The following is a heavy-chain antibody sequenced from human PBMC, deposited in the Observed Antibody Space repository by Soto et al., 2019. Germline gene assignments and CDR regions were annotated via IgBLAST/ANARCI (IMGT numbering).Heavy chain of an antibody. D-gene: IGHD2-15*01. Sequence: GGSLRLSCAASGFTFSSYDMHWVRQATGKGLEWVSAIGTAGDTYYPDSVKGRFTISRDNSKNTLYLQMNSLRAEDTAVYYCAKDFRHCSGGSCYFGDAFDIWGQGTMVTVSS. CDR1: GFTFSSYD. V-gene: IGHV3-13*01. CDR3: AKDFRHCSGGSCYFGDAFDI. J-gene: IGHJ3*02. CDR2: IGTAGDT.